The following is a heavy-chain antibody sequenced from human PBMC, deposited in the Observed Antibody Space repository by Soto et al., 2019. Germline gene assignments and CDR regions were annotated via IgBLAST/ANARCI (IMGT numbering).Heavy chain of an antibody. CDR2: ISAYNGNT. Sequence: QVQLVQSGAEVKKPGASVKVSCKASGYTFTSYGISWVRQAPGQGLEWMGWISAYNGNTKYAQKLHGRVTMTTDTSTSTAYMELRSLRSDDTAVYYCARERYCSGGSCQRGAFDIWGQGTMVTGPS. CDR1: GYTFTSYG. D-gene: IGHD2-15*01. CDR3: ARERYCSGGSCQRGAFDI. V-gene: IGHV1-18*01. J-gene: IGHJ3*02.